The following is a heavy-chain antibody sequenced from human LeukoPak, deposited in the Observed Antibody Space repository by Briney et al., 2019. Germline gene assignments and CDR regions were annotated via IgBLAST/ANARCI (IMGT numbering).Heavy chain of an antibody. J-gene: IGHJ4*02. CDR3: AKSLTDYYGSGSYQDY. V-gene: IGHV3-9*01. CDR2: ISWNSGSI. D-gene: IGHD3-10*01. Sequence: GGSLRPSCAASGFTFDDYAMHWVRQAPGKGLEWVSGISWNSGSIGYADSVKGRFTISRDNAKNSLYLQMNSLRAEDTALYYCAKSLTDYYGSGSYQDYWGQGTLVTVSS. CDR1: GFTFDDYA.